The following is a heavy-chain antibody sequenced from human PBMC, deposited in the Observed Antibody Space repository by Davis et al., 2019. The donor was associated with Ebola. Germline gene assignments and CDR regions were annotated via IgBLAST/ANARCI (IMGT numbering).Heavy chain of an antibody. CDR3: AREWTGQSY. V-gene: IGHV1-46*01. CDR2: INPNDGRT. D-gene: IGHD3/OR15-3a*01. Sequence: ASVKVSCKASGYTFTNYYMHWVRQAPGQGLEWMGMINPNDGRTIYAQKFQGRVTVTRDTSTTTVYMDLSSLRSDDTAVYYCAREWTGQSYWGQGTLVTVSS. J-gene: IGHJ4*02. CDR1: GYTFTNYY.